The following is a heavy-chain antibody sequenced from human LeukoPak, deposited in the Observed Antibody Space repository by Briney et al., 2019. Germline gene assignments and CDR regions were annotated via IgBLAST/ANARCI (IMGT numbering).Heavy chain of an antibody. Sequence: ASVKVSCKASGGTFSSYAISWVRQAPGQGLEWMGGIIPIFGTANYAQKFQGRVTITADESTSTAYMELSSLRSEDTAVYYRARSQNYCSSTSCHYYYYYYGIDVWGQGTTVTVSS. CDR3: ARSQNYCSSTSCHYYYYYYGIDV. J-gene: IGHJ6*02. V-gene: IGHV1-69*13. D-gene: IGHD2-2*01. CDR2: IIPIFGTA. CDR1: GGTFSSYA.